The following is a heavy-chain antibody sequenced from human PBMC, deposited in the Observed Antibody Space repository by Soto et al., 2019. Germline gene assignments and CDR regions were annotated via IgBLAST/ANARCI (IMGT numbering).Heavy chain of an antibody. V-gene: IGHV4-59*08. D-gene: IGHD5-18*01. CDR1: GGSISSYC. CDR2: IYYSGST. CDR3: ARRQPPGADFDY. J-gene: IGHJ4*02. Sequence: PSETLSLTCTVSGGSISSYCWSWIRQPPGKGLEWIGYIYYSGSTNYNPSLKSRVTISVDTSKNQFSLKLSSVTAADTAVYYCARRQPPGADFDYWGQGTLVTVSS.